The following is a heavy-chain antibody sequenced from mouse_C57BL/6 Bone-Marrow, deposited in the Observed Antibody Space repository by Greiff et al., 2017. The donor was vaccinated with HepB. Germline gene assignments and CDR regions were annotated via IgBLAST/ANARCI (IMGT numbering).Heavy chain of an antibody. J-gene: IGHJ2*01. Sequence: VQLQQSGAELMKPGASVKLSCKATGYTFTGYWIEWVKQRPGHGLEWIGEILPGSGSTNYTAKFKGKATFTADTSSNTAYMQLSSLTTEDSAIYYCAREGNWDGNFDYWGQGTTLTVSS. V-gene: IGHV1-9*01. D-gene: IGHD4-1*01. CDR1: GYTFTGYW. CDR3: AREGNWDGNFDY. CDR2: ILPGSGST.